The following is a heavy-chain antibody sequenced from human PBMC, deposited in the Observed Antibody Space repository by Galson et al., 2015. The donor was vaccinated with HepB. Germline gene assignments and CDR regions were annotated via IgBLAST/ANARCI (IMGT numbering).Heavy chain of an antibody. J-gene: IGHJ4*02. CDR3: ARVHGLYSRYDYRAYYFDY. D-gene: IGHD5-12*01. V-gene: IGHV1-3*01. CDR1: GYTFTSYA. CDR2: INAGNGNT. Sequence: SVKVSCKASGYTFTSYAMHWVRQAPGQRLEWMGWINAGNGNTKYSQKFQGRVTITRDTSASTAYMELSSLRSEDTAVYYCARVHGLYSRYDYRAYYFDYWGQGTLVTVSS.